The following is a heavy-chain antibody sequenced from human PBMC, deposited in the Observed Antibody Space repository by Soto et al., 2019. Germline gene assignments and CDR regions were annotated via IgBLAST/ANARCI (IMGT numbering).Heavy chain of an antibody. Sequence: QVQLQESGPGLVKPSETLSLTCTVSGGSISSYYWSWIRQPPGKGLEWIGYIYYSGSTNYNPSLKRRVTISVDTSKNQFSLKLSSVTAADTAVYYCARRRYSSGWSVGGDYYFDYWGQGTLVTVSS. D-gene: IGHD6-19*01. CDR2: IYYSGST. J-gene: IGHJ4*02. CDR1: GGSISSYY. V-gene: IGHV4-59*08. CDR3: ARRRYSSGWSVGGDYYFDY.